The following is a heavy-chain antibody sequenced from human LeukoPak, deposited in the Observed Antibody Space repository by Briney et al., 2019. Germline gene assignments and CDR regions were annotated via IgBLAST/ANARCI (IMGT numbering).Heavy chain of an antibody. V-gene: IGHV1-8*01. J-gene: IGHJ6*02. Sequence: ASVKVSCKASGYTFTSYDINWVRQATGQGPEWMGWMNPNSGNTGYAQKFQGRVTMTRNTSISTAYMELSSLRSEDTAVYYCARRQRITMIVVVIKDGMDVWGQGTTVTVSS. CDR1: GYTFTSYD. D-gene: IGHD3-22*01. CDR3: ARRQRITMIVVVIKDGMDV. CDR2: MNPNSGNT.